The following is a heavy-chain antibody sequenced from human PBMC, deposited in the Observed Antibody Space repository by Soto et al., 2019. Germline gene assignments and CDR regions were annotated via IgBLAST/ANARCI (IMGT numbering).Heavy chain of an antibody. CDR1: GFTFSDYA. J-gene: IGHJ4*02. CDR2: LSNNGNST. D-gene: IGHD1-20*01. V-gene: IGHV3-64*01. Sequence: EVQLVESGGGLVQPGGSLRLTCAASGFTFSDYAMHWVRQAPGKGLEYISSLSNNGNSTYYANSVKGRLTISRDNSRNTLCLQIRSLRRADVAMYCCVRDAPDSWNPPFFDYWGQGTLFTVSS. CDR3: VRDAPDSWNPPFFDY.